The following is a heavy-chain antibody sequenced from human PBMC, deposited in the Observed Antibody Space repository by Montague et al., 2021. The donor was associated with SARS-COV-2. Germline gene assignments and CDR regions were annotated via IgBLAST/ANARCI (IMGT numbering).Heavy chain of an antibody. CDR2: IYFSGST. J-gene: IGHJ3*02. Sequence: SETLSLTCTVSGVSISSYYWSWIRQPPGKGLEWIGCIYFSGSTNYNPSFKSQVTISVDTSKNQFSLKLSSVTAADTAVYYCARHGRFSVIVNTPRGAFDIWGQGTMVTVSS. V-gene: IGHV4-59*08. D-gene: IGHD3-22*01. CDR1: GVSISSYY. CDR3: ARHGRFSVIVNTPRGAFDI.